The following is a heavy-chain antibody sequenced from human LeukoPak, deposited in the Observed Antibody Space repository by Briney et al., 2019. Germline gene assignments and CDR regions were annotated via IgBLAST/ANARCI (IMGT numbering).Heavy chain of an antibody. D-gene: IGHD3-10*01. CDR2: IYYSGSA. CDR1: GGSISSYY. Sequence: SETLSLTCTVSGGSISSYYWNWIRQSPGKGLEWIGYIYYSGSANYNPSPKSRATISLDTSKNQLSLKLSSVTAADTAVYYCASSNLGSLGQFDPWGQGTLVTVSS. V-gene: IGHV4-59*08. CDR3: ASSNLGSLGQFDP. J-gene: IGHJ5*02.